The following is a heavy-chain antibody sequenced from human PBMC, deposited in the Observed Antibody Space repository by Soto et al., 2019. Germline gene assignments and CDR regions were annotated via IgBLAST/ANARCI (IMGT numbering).Heavy chain of an antibody. Sequence: SQTLSLTCAISGDSVSSNSVVWNWIRQSPSRGLEWLGRTYYRSKWFYEYAESVRSRIAINPDTSKNQVSLQLNSVTPEDTALYYYARGAFIVSPSTGFDNWGQGTPVTISS. CDR1: GDSVSSNSVV. D-gene: IGHD3-16*02. CDR2: TYYRSKWFY. CDR3: ARGAFIVSPSTGFDN. J-gene: IGHJ4*02. V-gene: IGHV6-1*01.